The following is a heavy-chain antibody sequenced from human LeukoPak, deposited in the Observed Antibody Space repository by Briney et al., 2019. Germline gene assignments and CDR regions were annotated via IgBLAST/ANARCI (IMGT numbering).Heavy chain of an antibody. V-gene: IGHV3-23*01. D-gene: IGHD3-3*01. CDR3: AKDRLESWSGFYFGLFDY. Sequence: GGSLRLFCATSGFTFSRYAMSWVRQAPGKGLEWVSGISNSGRSTYYADPVKGRFTISRDNSKSTLYLQMNSLRAEDTAVYYCAKDRLESWSGFYFGLFDYWGQGALVTVAS. CDR1: GFTFSRYA. J-gene: IGHJ4*02. CDR2: ISNSGRST.